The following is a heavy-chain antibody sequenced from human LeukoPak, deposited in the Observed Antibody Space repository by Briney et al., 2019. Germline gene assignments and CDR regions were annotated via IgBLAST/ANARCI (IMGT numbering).Heavy chain of an antibody. CDR2: IYPGDSDT. J-gene: IGHJ4*02. CDR1: GYSFTSYW. CDR3: ARHVRGGYNKYVTPFDY. Sequence: GESLKISCKGSGYSFTSYWICWVRQMPGKGLEWMGIIYPGDSDTRYSPSFQGQVTISADKSISTAYLQWSSLKASDTAMYYCARHVRGGYNKYVTPFDYWGQGTLVTVSS. V-gene: IGHV5-51*01. D-gene: IGHD5-24*01.